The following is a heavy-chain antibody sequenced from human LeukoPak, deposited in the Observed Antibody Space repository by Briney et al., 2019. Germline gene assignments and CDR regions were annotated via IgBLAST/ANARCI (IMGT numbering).Heavy chain of an antibody. CDR1: GFTVSAHY. V-gene: IGHV3-53*01. J-gene: IGHJ4*02. CDR2: LYTGGDT. Sequence: GGSLRLSCAVSGFTVSAHYMSWVRQAPGKGLECVSFLYTGGDTYYADSVKGRFPISRDNSKNTLYLQMNSLRAEDTAVYYCAKVRWQQLVDFDYWGQGTLVTVSS. D-gene: IGHD6-13*01. CDR3: AKVRWQQLVDFDY.